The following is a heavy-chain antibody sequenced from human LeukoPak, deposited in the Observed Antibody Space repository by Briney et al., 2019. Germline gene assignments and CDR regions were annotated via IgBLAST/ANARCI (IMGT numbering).Heavy chain of an antibody. V-gene: IGHV6-1*01. CDR1: GDSVSSNSAA. CDR2: AHYRSKWYN. J-gene: IGHJ4*02. D-gene: IGHD3-22*01. CDR3: ARVPRERQVVVVTLGYFDY. Sequence: SQTLSLTCAISGDSVSSNSAAWNWIRQSPSRGLEWLGRAHYRSKWYNDYAVSVKSRITINPDTSKNQFSLQLNSVTPEDTAVYYCARVPRERQVVVVTLGYFDYWGQGTLVTVSS.